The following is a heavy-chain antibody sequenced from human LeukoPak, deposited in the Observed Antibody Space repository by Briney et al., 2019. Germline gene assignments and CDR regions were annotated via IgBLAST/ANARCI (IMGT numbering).Heavy chain of an antibody. D-gene: IGHD5-12*01. CDR3: ARDPFSGYDKRVYYFDY. CDR2: ISSRSSYI. V-gene: IGHV3-21*06. J-gene: IGHJ4*02. Sequence: GGSLRLSCAAPGFPFSSYTMNWVRQAPGKGLEWVSSISSRSSYIYYADSVKGRFTISRDNAKNSLYLQMNSLRAEDTAVYYCARDPFSGYDKRVYYFDYWGQGTLVTVSS. CDR1: GFPFSSYT.